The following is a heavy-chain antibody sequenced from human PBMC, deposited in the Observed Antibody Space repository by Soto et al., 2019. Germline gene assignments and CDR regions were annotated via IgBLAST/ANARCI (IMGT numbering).Heavy chain of an antibody. Sequence: SETLSLTCAVYGGSFSGYYWTWIRQPPGTGLEWIGEINHSGSTNYNPSLKSRVTISVDTSKNQFSLKLSSVTAADTAVYYCATQEVGGTYVYTFDPWGQGTLVTVSS. J-gene: IGHJ5*02. V-gene: IGHV4-34*01. CDR3: ATQEVGGTYVYTFDP. CDR1: GGSFSGYY. D-gene: IGHD1-26*01. CDR2: INHSGST.